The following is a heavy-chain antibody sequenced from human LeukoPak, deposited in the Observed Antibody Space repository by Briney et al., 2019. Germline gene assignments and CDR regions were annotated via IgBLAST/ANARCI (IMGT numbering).Heavy chain of an antibody. CDR1: GFTFSSYA. CDR3: AKDREADYDFWSGYYTGGAFDI. J-gene: IGHJ3*02. V-gene: IGHV3-23*01. CDR2: ISGSGGST. Sequence: GGSLRLSCAASGFTFSSYAMSWVRQAPGKGLEWVSAISGSGGSTYYADSVKGRFTISRDNSKNTLYLQMNSLRAEDTAVYYCAKDREADYDFWSGYYTGGAFDIWGQGTMVAVSS. D-gene: IGHD3-3*01.